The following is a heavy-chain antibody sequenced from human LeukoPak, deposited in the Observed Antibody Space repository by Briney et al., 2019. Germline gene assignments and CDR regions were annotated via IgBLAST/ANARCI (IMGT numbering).Heavy chain of an antibody. Sequence: GASVKVSCKASGYTFTSYDINWVRQATGQGLEWMGWMNPNSGNTGYAQKFQGRVTMTRNTSISTAYMELSSLRSEDTAVYYCARSQTHYYGSGRGAFDIWGQGTMVTVSS. V-gene: IGHV1-8*02. CDR2: MNPNSGNT. CDR3: ARSQTHYYGSGRGAFDI. D-gene: IGHD3-10*01. CDR1: GYTFTSYD. J-gene: IGHJ3*02.